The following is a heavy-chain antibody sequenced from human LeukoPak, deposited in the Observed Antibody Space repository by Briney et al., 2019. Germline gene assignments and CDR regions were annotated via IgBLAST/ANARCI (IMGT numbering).Heavy chain of an antibody. D-gene: IGHD3-3*01. Sequence: ASVKVSCKASGYTFTSYYMHWVRQASGQGLEWMGIINPSGGSTSYAQKFQGRVTMTRDMSTSTVYMELSSLRSEDTAVYYCASEQAFWSKRNWFDPWGQGTLVTVSS. V-gene: IGHV1-46*01. CDR1: GYTFTSYY. CDR3: ASEQAFWSKRNWFDP. CDR2: INPSGGST. J-gene: IGHJ5*02.